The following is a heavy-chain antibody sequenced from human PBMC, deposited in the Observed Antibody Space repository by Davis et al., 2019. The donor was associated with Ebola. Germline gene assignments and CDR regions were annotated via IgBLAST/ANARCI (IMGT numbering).Heavy chain of an antibody. CDR1: GDSVSSNSAL. CDR2: TYYRSKWYN. Sequence: MPSETLSLTCAISGDSVSSNSALWIWIRQSPSRGLEWLGRTYYRSKWYNDYAVSVKSRITINPDTSKNQFSLQLNSVTPEDTAVYYCARDGGTEGFDYWGQGTLVTVSS. CDR3: ARDGGTEGFDY. V-gene: IGHV6-1*01. D-gene: IGHD1-7*01. J-gene: IGHJ4*02.